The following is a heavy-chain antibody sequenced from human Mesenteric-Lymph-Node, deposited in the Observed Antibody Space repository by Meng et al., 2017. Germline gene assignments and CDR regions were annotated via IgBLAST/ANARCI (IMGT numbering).Heavy chain of an antibody. V-gene: IGHV3-74*01. J-gene: IGHJ4*02. Sequence: GESLMISRAASGFTFSSYWMHWVRQAPGRGLVWVSRINSDGSSTSYADSVNDRFTISRDNAKNTLYLQINNLRAENTAVYYCAGANMKRITMVRGVRVLGFDYWGQGTLVTVSS. CDR1: GFTFSSYW. CDR2: INSDGSST. D-gene: IGHD3-10*01. CDR3: AGANMKRITMVRGVRVLGFDY.